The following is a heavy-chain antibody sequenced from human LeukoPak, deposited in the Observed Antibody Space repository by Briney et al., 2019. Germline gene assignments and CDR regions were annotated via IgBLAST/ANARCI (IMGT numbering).Heavy chain of an antibody. V-gene: IGHV3-64*01. J-gene: IGHJ1*01. CDR3: ARVDSGSACAS. Sequence: PGGSLRLSCAASGFTLSSYSMHWVRQAPGKGLEFVSAISKNGENTYYANSVKGRFTISRDISKNTLYPQMGSLRPEDMAVYYCARVDSGSACASWGQGILVTVSS. CDR1: GFTLSSYS. D-gene: IGHD6-19*01. CDR2: ISKNGENT.